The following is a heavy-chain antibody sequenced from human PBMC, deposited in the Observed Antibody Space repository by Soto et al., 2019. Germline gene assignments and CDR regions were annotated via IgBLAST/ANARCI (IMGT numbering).Heavy chain of an antibody. CDR1: GFTVSSNY. CDR2: IYSGGST. CDR3: ARGGDIFGVVPDHFDY. Sequence: EVQLVESGGGLVQPGGSLRLSCAASGFTVSSNYMSWVRQAPGKGLEWVSVIYSGGSTYYADSVKGRFTISRDNSKNTLYLQMNSLRAEDTAVYYCARGGDIFGVVPDHFDYWGQGTLVTVSS. D-gene: IGHD3-3*01. J-gene: IGHJ4*02. V-gene: IGHV3-66*01.